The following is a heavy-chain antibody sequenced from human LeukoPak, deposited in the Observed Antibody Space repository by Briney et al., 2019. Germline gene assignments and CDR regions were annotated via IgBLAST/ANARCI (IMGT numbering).Heavy chain of an antibody. V-gene: IGHV3-23*01. Sequence: GGSLRLSCAASGFTFRSYAMSGVREAPGKGLDWDSAISGSGGSTYYADSVKGRFTISRDNSKNTLYLQMNSLRAEDTAVYYCAKGPLVVALYNWFDPWGQGTLVTVSS. J-gene: IGHJ5*02. CDR2: ISGSGGST. CDR3: AKGPLVVALYNWFDP. CDR1: GFTFRSYA. D-gene: IGHD2-15*01.